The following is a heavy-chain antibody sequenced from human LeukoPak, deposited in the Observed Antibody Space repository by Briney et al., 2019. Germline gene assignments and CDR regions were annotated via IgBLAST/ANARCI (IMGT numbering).Heavy chain of an antibody. D-gene: IGHD6-13*01. CDR1: GGSISSGGYY. CDR2: IYYSGST. V-gene: IGHV4-31*03. Sequence: SETLSLTCTVSGGSISSGGYYWSWIRQHPGKGLEWIGYIYYSGSTYYDPSLKSRVTISVDTSKNQFSLKLSSVTAADTAVYYCAKDAGGSYSSSYLGDDYFDYWGQGTLVTVSS. CDR3: AKDAGGSYSSSYLGDDYFDY. J-gene: IGHJ4*02.